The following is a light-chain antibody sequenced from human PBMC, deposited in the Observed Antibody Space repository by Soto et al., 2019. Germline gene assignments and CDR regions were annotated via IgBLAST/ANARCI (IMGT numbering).Light chain of an antibody. CDR2: EGS. CDR1: SSDVGSYNL. J-gene: IGLJ1*01. Sequence: QSALTQPASVSGSPGQSITISCTGTSSDVGSYNLVSWYQQHPGKAPKLMIYEGSKRPSGVSNRFSGSKSGNTASLTISGLEAEYEADYFCGSDVVRTHVFGNGT. CDR3: GSDVVRTHV. V-gene: IGLV2-23*01.